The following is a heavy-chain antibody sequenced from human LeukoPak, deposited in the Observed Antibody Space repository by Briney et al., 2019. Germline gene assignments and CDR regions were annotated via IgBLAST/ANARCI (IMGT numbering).Heavy chain of an antibody. CDR1: GFTFSSYG. CDR2: IWYDGSDK. J-gene: IGHJ3*02. V-gene: IGHV3-33*01. Sequence: GGSLRLSCAASGFTFSSYGMHWVRQAPGKGLEWVAVIWYDGSDKYYTDSVKGRFTISRDNSKNTLYLQMNSLRAEDTAIYYCARAGDAFDIWGQATLVTVSS. CDR3: ARAGDAFDI.